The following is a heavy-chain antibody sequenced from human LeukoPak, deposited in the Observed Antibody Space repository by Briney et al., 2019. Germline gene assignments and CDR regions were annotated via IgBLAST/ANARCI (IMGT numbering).Heavy chain of an antibody. Sequence: GGSLRLSCAASGFTFSSYSVNWVRQAPGKGLEWVSYISSSSSTIYYADSVKGRFTISRDNAKNSLYLQMNSLRAEDTAVYYCAREGRDSSGSFDYWGQGTLVTVSS. D-gene: IGHD3-22*01. CDR3: AREGRDSSGSFDY. J-gene: IGHJ4*02. CDR1: GFTFSSYS. CDR2: ISSSSSTI. V-gene: IGHV3-48*01.